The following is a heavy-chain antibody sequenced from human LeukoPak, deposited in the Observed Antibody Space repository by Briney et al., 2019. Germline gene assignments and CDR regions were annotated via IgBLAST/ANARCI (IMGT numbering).Heavy chain of an antibody. CDR3: VRESRSSGGSR. D-gene: IGHD2-15*01. Sequence: PGRSLRLSCAASGFTFSSYWMSWVRQAPGKGLEWVANIKQDGSQKNYVASLKGRFTISRDNAKSSLYLQMNGLRAEDTAVYYCVRESRSSGGSRWGQGTLVTVSS. V-gene: IGHV3-7*01. CDR2: IKQDGSQK. J-gene: IGHJ4*02. CDR1: GFTFSSYW.